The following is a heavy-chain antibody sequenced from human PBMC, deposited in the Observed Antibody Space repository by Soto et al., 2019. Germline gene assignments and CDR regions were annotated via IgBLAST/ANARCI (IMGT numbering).Heavy chain of an antibody. Sequence: QVQLVQSGAEVKRPGSSVRVSCKASEDTFSSYAISWVRQAPGQGLDWMGGIIPFFNTPNYAKKFQGRVTITADESTSTAYMELSSLRSDDTAIYYCAAESAYGGNPLAFLYWGQGTLVTVSS. CDR3: AAESAYGGNPLAFLY. D-gene: IGHD1-26*01. CDR1: EDTFSSYA. CDR2: IIPFFNTP. V-gene: IGHV1-69*01. J-gene: IGHJ4*02.